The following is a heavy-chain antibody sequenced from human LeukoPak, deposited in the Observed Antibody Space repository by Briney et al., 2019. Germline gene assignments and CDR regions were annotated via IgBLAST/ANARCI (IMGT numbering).Heavy chain of an antibody. CDR3: ARDRGGYGSGSYYLDY. J-gene: IGHJ4*02. CDR1: GFTVSSNY. Sequence: PGGSLRLFCAASGFTVSSNYMSWVRQAPGKGLEWVSVIYSGGSTHYADSVKGRFTISRDNSKNTLYLQMNSLRAEDTAVYYCARDRGGYGSGSYYLDYWGQGTLVTVSS. D-gene: IGHD3-10*01. CDR2: IYSGGST. V-gene: IGHV3-66*01.